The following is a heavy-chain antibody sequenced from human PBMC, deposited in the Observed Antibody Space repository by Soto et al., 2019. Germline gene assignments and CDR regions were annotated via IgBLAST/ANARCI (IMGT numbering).Heavy chain of an antibody. CDR1: GFTLSSHG. CDR3: VRDPVLLWFGEPRADAFDI. Sequence: GGSLRLSCAASGFTLSSHGMQWVRQAPGKGLEWVAVVSYDGGTKYYADSVKGRFTISRDNSKNTLYLQMNSLRAEDTAVYYCVRDPVLLWFGEPRADAFDIWGQGTMVTVSS. J-gene: IGHJ3*02. V-gene: IGHV3-30*03. CDR2: VSYDGGTK. D-gene: IGHD3-10*01.